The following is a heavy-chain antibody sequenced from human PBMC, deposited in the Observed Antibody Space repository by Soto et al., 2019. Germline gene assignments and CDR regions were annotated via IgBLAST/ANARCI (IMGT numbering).Heavy chain of an antibody. D-gene: IGHD6-19*01. Sequence: PSETLSLTCAVYGGSFSGYYWSWIRQPPGKGLEWIGYISYSGSTKYNPSLESRVTISVDTSNKNFSLKLASVTAADTAVYYCARAPYSSGWPDSWGQGTLVTVSS. V-gene: IGHV4-59*01. CDR2: ISYSGST. CDR3: ARAPYSSGWPDS. CDR1: GGSFSGYY. J-gene: IGHJ4*02.